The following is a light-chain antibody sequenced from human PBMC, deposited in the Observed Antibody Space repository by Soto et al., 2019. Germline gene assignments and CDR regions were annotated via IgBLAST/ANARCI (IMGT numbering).Light chain of an antibody. J-gene: IGLJ7*01. V-gene: IGLV2-23*02. Sequence: QSVLTQPASVSASPGQSITISCTGTSSDVGSHNLVSWYQQHPGKAPKVMIYEVSKRPSGVSSRFSGSKSGNTASLTISGLQAEDEADYYCCSYAGSTTLWVFGGGTQLTVL. CDR3: CSYAGSTTLWV. CDR2: EVS. CDR1: SSDVGSHNL.